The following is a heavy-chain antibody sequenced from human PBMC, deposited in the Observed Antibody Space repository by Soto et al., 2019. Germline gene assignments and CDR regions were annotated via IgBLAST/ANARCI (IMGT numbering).Heavy chain of an antibody. V-gene: IGHV1-69*13. CDR2: IIPIFGTA. CDR1: GGTFSSYA. CDR3: ASPLWFGELLSPLSY. Sequence: SVKVSCKASGGTFSSYAISWVRQAPGQGLEWMGGIIPIFGTANYAQKFQGRVTITADESTSTAYMELSSLRSEDTAVYYCASPLWFGELLSPLSYWGKGTLVTVSS. J-gene: IGHJ4*02. D-gene: IGHD3-10*01.